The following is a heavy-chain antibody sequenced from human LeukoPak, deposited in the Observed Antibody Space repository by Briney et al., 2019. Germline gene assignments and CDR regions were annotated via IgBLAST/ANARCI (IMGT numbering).Heavy chain of an antibody. D-gene: IGHD5-12*01. CDR3: AREGRRTYDDFDY. V-gene: IGHV3-11*04. Sequence: GGSLRLSCAASGFTFSDYYMSWIRQAPGKGLEWVSYISSSGSTRYYADSVQGRFTISRDNAKNSLYLQMSSLRAEDMAVYYRAREGRRTYDDFDYWGQGTLVTVSS. J-gene: IGHJ4*02. CDR2: ISSSGSTR. CDR1: GFTFSDYY.